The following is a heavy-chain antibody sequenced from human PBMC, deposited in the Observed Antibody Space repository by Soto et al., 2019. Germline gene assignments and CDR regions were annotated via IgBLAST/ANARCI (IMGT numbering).Heavy chain of an antibody. V-gene: IGHV3-33*01. CDR2: IWYDGSNK. CDR1: GFTFSSYG. D-gene: IGHD3-22*01. J-gene: IGHJ6*02. CDR3: AREGHYYDSSGYYRKYYYYGMDV. Sequence: QVQLVESGGGVVQPGRSLRLSCAASGFTFSSYGMHWVRQAPGKGLEWVAVIWYDGSNKYYADSVKGRFTISRDNSKNTLYLQMNSLRAEDTAVYYCAREGHYYDSSGYYRKYYYYGMDVWGQGTTVTVSS.